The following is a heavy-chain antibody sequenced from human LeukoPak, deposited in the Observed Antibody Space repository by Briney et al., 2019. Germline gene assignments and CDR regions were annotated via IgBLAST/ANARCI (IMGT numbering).Heavy chain of an antibody. CDR3: ARDQYYDSSGYVDY. V-gene: IGHV3-64*01. D-gene: IGHD3-22*01. J-gene: IGHJ4*02. Sequence: PGGSLRLSCAASGFTFSRHAMHWVRQAPGKGLEYVSAISSNGGSTYYGNSVKGRFTISRDNSKNTLYLQMGSLRTEDMAVYYCARDQYYDSSGYVDYWGQGTLVTVSS. CDR1: GFTFSRHA. CDR2: ISSNGGST.